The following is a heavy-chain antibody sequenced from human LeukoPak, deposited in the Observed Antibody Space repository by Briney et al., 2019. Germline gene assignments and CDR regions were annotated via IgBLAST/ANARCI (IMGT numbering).Heavy chain of an antibody. V-gene: IGHV3-53*01. CDR1: GLTVSSNY. Sequence: GGSLRLSCAASGLTVSSNYLTWVRQAPGQGLEWGSLIYSGGSTYYADSVKGRFTISRDNSKNTLYLQMNSLRAADAAVYYCARVEGTTAFDYWGQGTLVIVSS. CDR3: ARVEGTTAFDY. D-gene: IGHD1-7*01. J-gene: IGHJ4*02. CDR2: IYSGGST.